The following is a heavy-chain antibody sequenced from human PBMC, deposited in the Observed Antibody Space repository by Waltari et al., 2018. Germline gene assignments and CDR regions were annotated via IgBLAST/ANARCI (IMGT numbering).Heavy chain of an antibody. V-gene: IGHV1-8*03. CDR2: TNPNSGNT. D-gene: IGHD3-10*01. CDR1: GYTFTSYD. J-gene: IGHJ6*02. CDR3: AGASIYYGSGSIQPYYYYGMDV. Sequence: QVQLVQSGAEVKKPGASVKVSCKASGYTFTSYDIKWVRQATGQGLEWMGWTNPNSGNTGYAQKFNGRCITTRNTSISTAYIELSSQRSEDTAVYYCAGASIYYGSGSIQPYYYYGMDVGGQGTTVTVSS.